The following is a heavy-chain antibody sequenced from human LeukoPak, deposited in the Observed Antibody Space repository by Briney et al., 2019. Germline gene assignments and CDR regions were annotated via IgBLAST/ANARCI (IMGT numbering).Heavy chain of an antibody. CDR3: ARDRRGYYGMDV. CDR2: IWHDGRNK. J-gene: IGHJ6*02. CDR1: GFTFSSYG. V-gene: IGHV3-33*01. Sequence: GGSLRLSCAASGFTFSSYGMHWVRQAPGKGLEWVAVIWHDGRNKYYADSVKGRFTISRDNSQNTLFLQMNSLRAEDTAVYYCARDRRGYYGMDVWGQGTTVTVSS.